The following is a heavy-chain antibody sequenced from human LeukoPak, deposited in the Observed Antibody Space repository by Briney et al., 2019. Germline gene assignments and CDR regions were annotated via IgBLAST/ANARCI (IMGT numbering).Heavy chain of an antibody. V-gene: IGHV3-48*03. D-gene: IGHD3-22*01. Sequence: PGGSLRLSCAAFGFTFSNYEVNWVRQAPGKGLEWVSYISSSGRSIYNADSVKGRFTISRDNAKNSLYLQMNSLRAEDTAVYYCARLDSSGFDYWGQGTLVTVSS. J-gene: IGHJ4*02. CDR3: ARLDSSGFDY. CDR1: GFTFSNYE. CDR2: ISSSGRSI.